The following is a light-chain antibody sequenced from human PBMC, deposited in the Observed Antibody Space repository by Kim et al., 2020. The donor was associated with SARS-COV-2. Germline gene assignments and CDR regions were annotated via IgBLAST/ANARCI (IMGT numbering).Light chain of an antibody. CDR1: QSLSSSY. J-gene: IGKJ1*01. V-gene: IGKV3-20*01. CDR2: GAS. CDR3: QQHCSSPWT. Sequence: ENVLTQSPGTLSLSPGERATLSCRASQSLSSSYLGWYQQKPGQAPRLLIYGASSRATGIPDRFSGSGSGTDFTLTISRLEPEDFAVYYCQQHCSSPWTFGQGTKVDIK.